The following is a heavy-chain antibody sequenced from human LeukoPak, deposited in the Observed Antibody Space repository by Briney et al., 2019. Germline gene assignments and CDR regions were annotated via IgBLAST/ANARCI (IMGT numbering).Heavy chain of an antibody. Sequence: ASVKVSCKASRYTFTGYYMHWVRQAPGQGLEWMGWINPNSGDTNYAQRFQGRVIMTRDTSLSTVYMDLSRLRSDDTAVYYCARDGAFDIWGQGTMVTVSS. CDR3: ARDGAFDI. CDR1: RYTFTGYY. J-gene: IGHJ3*02. V-gene: IGHV1-2*02. CDR2: INPNSGDT.